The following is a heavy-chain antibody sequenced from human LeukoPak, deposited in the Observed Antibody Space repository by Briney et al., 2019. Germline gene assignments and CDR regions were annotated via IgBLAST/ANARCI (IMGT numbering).Heavy chain of an antibody. CDR2: INSDGSST. Sequence: PGGSLRLSCAASGFTFSSYWMHWVRQAPGKGLVWVSRINSDGSSTSYADSVKGRFTISRDNAKNTLYLQMNSLRAEDTAVYYCAKVGEQWLVYFDYWGQGTLVTVSS. V-gene: IGHV3-74*01. J-gene: IGHJ4*02. D-gene: IGHD6-19*01. CDR3: AKVGEQWLVYFDY. CDR1: GFTFSSYW.